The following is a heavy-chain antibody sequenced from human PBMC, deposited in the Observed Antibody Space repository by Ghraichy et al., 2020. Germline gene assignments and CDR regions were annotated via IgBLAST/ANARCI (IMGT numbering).Heavy chain of an antibody. D-gene: IGHD5-18*01. Sequence: GGSLRLSCAASGFGFSSFSMNWFRQAPEKGLEWVSAISSSGSDIYYADSVKGRFTISRDNAKNSLFLQMNGLSAEDTAVYFCACYIYWGQGILVTVSS. J-gene: IGHJ4*02. V-gene: IGHV3-21*06. CDR2: ISSSGSDI. CDR1: GFGFSSFS. CDR3: ACYIY.